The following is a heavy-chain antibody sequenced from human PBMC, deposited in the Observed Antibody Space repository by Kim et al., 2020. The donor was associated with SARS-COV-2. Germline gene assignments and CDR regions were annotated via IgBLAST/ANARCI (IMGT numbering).Heavy chain of an antibody. J-gene: IGHJ5*02. Sequence: NPSLKSRVTISVDTSKNQFSLKLSSVTAADTAVYYCARRSVLMVYDWFDPWGQGTLVTVSS. D-gene: IGHD2-8*01. V-gene: IGHV4-39*01. CDR3: ARRSVLMVYDWFDP.